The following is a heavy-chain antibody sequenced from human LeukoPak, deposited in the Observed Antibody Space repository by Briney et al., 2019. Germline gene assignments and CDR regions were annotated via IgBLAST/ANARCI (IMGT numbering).Heavy chain of an antibody. D-gene: IGHD2-21*02. J-gene: IGHJ4*02. V-gene: IGHV3-53*01. CDR1: GFTVSSNY. CDR3: ASAGLLFTDYYFDY. Sequence: GGSLRLSCAASGFTVSSNYMSWVRQAPGKGLEWVSVIYSGGSTYYADSVKGRFTISRDNSKNTLYLQMNSLRAEDTAVYYCASAGLLFTDYYFDYWGQGTLVTVSS. CDR2: IYSGGST.